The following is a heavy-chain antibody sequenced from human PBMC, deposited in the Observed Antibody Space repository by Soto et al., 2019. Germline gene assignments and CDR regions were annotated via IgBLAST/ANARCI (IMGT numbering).Heavy chain of an antibody. CDR1: GDSFNSYA. CDR3: ARVGYCNTTNCLFYYYHYGMDV. D-gene: IGHD2-2*01. Sequence: GASVKVSCKASGDSFNSYAISWVRQALGQGLVWMGGIIPIFHTANHAQKFQARVTMTADESASTAYMELSGLRSEDTAVYYCARVGYCNTTNCLFYYYHYGMDVWGQGTTVTVSS. V-gene: IGHV1-69*13. CDR2: IIPIFHTA. J-gene: IGHJ6*02.